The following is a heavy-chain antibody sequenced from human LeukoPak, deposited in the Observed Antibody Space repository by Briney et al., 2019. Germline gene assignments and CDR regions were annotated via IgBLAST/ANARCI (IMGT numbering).Heavy chain of an antibody. CDR2: IYHCGST. D-gene: IGHD3-22*01. V-gene: IGHV4-30-2*01. Sequence: SETLSLTCAVSGGSISSGGYSWSWIRQPPGKGLEWIGYIYHCGSTYYNPSLKSRVTISVDRSKNQFSLKLSSVTAADTAVYYCARAVVIPHFDYWGQGTLVTVSS. J-gene: IGHJ4*02. CDR3: ARAVVIPHFDY. CDR1: GGSISSGGYS.